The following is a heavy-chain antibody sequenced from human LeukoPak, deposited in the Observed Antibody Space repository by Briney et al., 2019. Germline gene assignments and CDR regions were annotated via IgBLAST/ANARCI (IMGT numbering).Heavy chain of an antibody. J-gene: IGHJ4*02. CDR2: ISYDGSNK. CDR1: GFTFSSYA. D-gene: IGHD5-18*01. Sequence: GSLRLSCAASGFTFSSYAMHWVRQAPGKGLEWVAVISYDGSNKYYAGSVKGRFTISRDNSKNTLYLQMNSLRAEDTAVYYCATIRGYSYGFDYWGQGTLVTVSS. V-gene: IGHV3-30-3*01. CDR3: ATIRGYSYGFDY.